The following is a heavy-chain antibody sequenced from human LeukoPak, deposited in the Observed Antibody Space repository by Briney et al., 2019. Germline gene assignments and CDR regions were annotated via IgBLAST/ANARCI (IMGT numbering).Heavy chain of an antibody. CDR1: GFTFSSYW. CDR2: IKQDGSEK. V-gene: IGHV3-7*01. D-gene: IGHD6-19*01. CDR3: ARDASALY. J-gene: IGHJ4*02. Sequence: GGSLRLSCAASGFTFSSYWMSWVRQAPGKGLEWVANIKQDGSEKDYVDSVKGRFTISRDNARDSLYLQMNSLRDDDTSVYFCARDASALYWGRGTLVTVSS.